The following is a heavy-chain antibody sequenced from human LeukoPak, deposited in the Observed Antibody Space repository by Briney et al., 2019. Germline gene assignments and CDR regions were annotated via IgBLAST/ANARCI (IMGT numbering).Heavy chain of an antibody. CDR3: AKYQVIIRFFDY. Sequence: GGSLRLSCAASGFTFSSYGMTWVRQAPGKGLEWVSYISGSSGTIHYADSVRGRFTISRDNAKNSLYLQMNSLRAEDTAVYYCAKYQVIIRFFDYWGQGTLVTVSS. J-gene: IGHJ4*02. CDR2: ISGSSGTI. CDR1: GFTFSSYG. D-gene: IGHD3-3*01. V-gene: IGHV3-48*01.